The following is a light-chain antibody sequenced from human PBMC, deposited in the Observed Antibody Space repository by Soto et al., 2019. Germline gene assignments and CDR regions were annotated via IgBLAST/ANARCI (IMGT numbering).Light chain of an antibody. CDR1: SGSVSTNYY. Sequence: QAVVTQESSFSVSPGRTVTLTCGLSSGSVSTNYYPSWYQQTPGQAPRTLIYSTNTRSSGVPDRFSGSILGNKAALTITGAQAEDESDYYCVLYMGSGIWVFGGGTKLTV. CDR2: STN. V-gene: IGLV8-61*01. CDR3: VLYMGSGIWV. J-gene: IGLJ3*02.